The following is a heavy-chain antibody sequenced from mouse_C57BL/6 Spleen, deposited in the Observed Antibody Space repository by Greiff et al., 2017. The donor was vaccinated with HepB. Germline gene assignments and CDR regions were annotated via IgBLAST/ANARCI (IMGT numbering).Heavy chain of an antibody. V-gene: IGHV1-61*01. CDR1: GYTFTSYW. D-gene: IGHD1-1*01. CDR3: GRERVSTTVVEGSRYWYFDG. Sequence: QVQLQQPGAELVRPGSSVKLSCKASGYTFTSYWMDWVKQRPGQGLEWIGNIYPSASETHYNQKFKDKATLTVDKSSSTAYMPLSSLTSEDSAVLYCGRERVSTTVVEGSRYWYFDGWGTGTTVTVAS. CDR2: IYPSASET. J-gene: IGHJ1*03.